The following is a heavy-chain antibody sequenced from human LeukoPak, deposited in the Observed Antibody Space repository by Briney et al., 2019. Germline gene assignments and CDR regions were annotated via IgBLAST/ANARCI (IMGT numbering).Heavy chain of an antibody. Sequence: SETLSLTCAVYGGSFSGYYWSWIRQPPGKGLEWIGEINHSGSTNYNPSLKSRVTISVDTSKNQFSLKLSSVTAADTAVYYCARGEDPASAYCGGGCPSGFDYWGQGTLVTVSS. D-gene: IGHD2-21*02. J-gene: IGHJ4*02. CDR1: GGSFSGYY. CDR2: INHSGST. CDR3: ARGEDPASAYCGGGCPSGFDY. V-gene: IGHV4-34*01.